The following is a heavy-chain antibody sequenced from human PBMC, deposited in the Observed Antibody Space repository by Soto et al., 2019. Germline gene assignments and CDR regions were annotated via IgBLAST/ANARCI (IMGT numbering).Heavy chain of an antibody. Sequence: QITLKESGPTLVKPTQTLTLTCTFSGFSLTSGVVGVGWICQPPGEALEWLALIYWNDEQYYNPSLRNRLTITRDTSKNQVVLTMTNMDPGDTATYYCAHRLPGPSGYDVWGQGTTVTVSS. V-gene: IGHV2-5*01. D-gene: IGHD6-13*01. CDR1: GFSLTSGVVG. CDR2: IYWNDEQ. J-gene: IGHJ6*02. CDR3: AHRLPGPSGYDV.